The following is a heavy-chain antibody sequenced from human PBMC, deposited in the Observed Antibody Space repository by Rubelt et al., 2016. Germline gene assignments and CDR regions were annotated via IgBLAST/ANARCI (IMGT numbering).Heavy chain of an antibody. CDR1: GFRFDDYA. CDR3: ARGGAYYYDSTYYYYGMDV. CDR2: IDWNSATI. Sequence: EVQLVESGGRVVRPGESLRLSCVASGFRFDDYAMSWVRQAPGKGLQWVSTIDWNSATIHYPDAVKGRLTISSDNAKNSLFLQLDTLRAEDTAGYYCARGGAYYYDSTYYYYGMDVWGQGTTVTVSS. V-gene: IGHV3-20*04. D-gene: IGHD3-22*01. J-gene: IGHJ6*02.